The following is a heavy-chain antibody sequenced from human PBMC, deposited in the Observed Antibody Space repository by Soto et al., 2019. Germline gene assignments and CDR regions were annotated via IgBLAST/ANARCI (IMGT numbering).Heavy chain of an antibody. V-gene: IGHV1-69*01. CDR3: ARGGSRDGDYIVD. D-gene: IGHD4-17*01. J-gene: IGHJ4*02. CDR1: GGTFSSYA. Sequence: QVQLVQSGAEVKKPGSSVKVSCKASGGTFSSYAISWVRQAPGQGLESMGGIIPIFGTTNYAQNFQGRVTITADESTSTAYMELGSLRSEDTAVYYCARGGSRDGDYIVDWGQGTLVTVSS. CDR2: IIPIFGTT.